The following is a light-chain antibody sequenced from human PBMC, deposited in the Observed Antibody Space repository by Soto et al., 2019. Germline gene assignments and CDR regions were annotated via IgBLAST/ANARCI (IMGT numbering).Light chain of an antibody. CDR1: QSVGSTF. V-gene: IGKV3-15*01. Sequence: EIVLTQSPGTLSVSPGERATLSCRASQSVGSTFLAWYQQKPGQAPRLLIYGASTRATGIPARFSGSGSGTEFTLTISSLQSEDFAVYYCQQYNKWPRTFGQGTKVDIK. J-gene: IGKJ1*01. CDR2: GAS. CDR3: QQYNKWPRT.